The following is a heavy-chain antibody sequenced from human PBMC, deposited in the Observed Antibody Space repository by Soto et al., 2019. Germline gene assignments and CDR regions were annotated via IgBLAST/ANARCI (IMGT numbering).Heavy chain of an antibody. CDR3: ARRPPWGGWYREKKYYYYYGMDV. CDR1: GYTFTSYA. J-gene: IGHJ6*02. V-gene: IGHV1-3*01. Sequence: ASVKVSCKASGYTFTSYAMHWVRQAPGQRLEWMGWINAGNGNTKYSQKFQGRVTITRDTSASTAYMELSSLRSEDTAVYYCARRPPWGGWYREKKYYYYYGMDVWGQGTKVTVYS. CDR2: INAGNGNT. D-gene: IGHD6-19*01.